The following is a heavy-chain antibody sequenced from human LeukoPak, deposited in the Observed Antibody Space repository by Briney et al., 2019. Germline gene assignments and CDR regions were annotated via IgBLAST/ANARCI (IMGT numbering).Heavy chain of an antibody. CDR2: IKQDGSEK. CDR1: GFTFSSYW. J-gene: IGHJ6*03. Sequence: GGSLRLSCAASGFTFSSYWMSWVRQAPGKGLEWVANIKQDGSEKYYVDSVKGRFTISRDNAKNSLYLQMNSLRAEDTAVYYCASLPAAIPKTIRVGYYYNYMDVWGKGTTVTVSS. V-gene: IGHV3-7*01. D-gene: IGHD2-2*02. CDR3: ASLPAAIPKTIRVGYYYNYMDV.